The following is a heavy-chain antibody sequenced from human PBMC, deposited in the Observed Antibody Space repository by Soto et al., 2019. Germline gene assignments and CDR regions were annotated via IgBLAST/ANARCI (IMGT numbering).Heavy chain of an antibody. CDR3: AHNYFDTSGYYGPFDY. CDR1: GFSLTTSGVG. D-gene: IGHD3-22*01. CDR2: IYWDGDK. J-gene: IGHJ4*02. V-gene: IGHV2-5*02. Sequence: QITLKESGPPLVKPTQTLTLTCTFSGFSLTTSGVGVGWIRQPPGKALEWLALIYWDGDKRYSPSPKSRLTTTKETSKNQVVLTMPNMDPVDTPTFYCAHNYFDTSGYYGPFDYWAGEPWSPSPQ.